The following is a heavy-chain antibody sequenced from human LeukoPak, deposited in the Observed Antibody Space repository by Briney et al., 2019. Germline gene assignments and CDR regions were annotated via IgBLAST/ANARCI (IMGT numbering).Heavy chain of an antibody. CDR2: ISYDGSNK. D-gene: IGHD6-19*01. V-gene: IGHV3-30*03. CDR3: ARESSGWPVDY. CDR1: GFTFSDYY. Sequence: GGSLRLSCAASGFTFSDYYMSWIRQAPGKGLEWVAIISYDGSNKYYADSVKGRFTISRDNSKNTLYLQMNSLRAEDTAVYYCARESSGWPVDYWGQGTLVTVSS. J-gene: IGHJ4*02.